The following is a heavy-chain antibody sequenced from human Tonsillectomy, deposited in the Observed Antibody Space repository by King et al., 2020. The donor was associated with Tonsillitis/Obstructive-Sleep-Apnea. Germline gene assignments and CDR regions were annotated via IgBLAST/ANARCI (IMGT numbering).Heavy chain of an antibody. CDR1: GFTFSSYW. D-gene: IGHD1-1*01. J-gene: IGHJ6*02. V-gene: IGHV3-74*01. CDR3: ARESGYPYYYYGMDV. CDR2: INSDGSST. Sequence: VQLVESGGGLVQPGGSLRLSCAASGFTFSSYWMHWVRQAPGKGLVWVSRINSDGSSTSYADSVKGRFTISRDNAKNTLYLQMNSLRAEDTAVYYCARESGYPYYYYGMDVWGQGTTATVSS.